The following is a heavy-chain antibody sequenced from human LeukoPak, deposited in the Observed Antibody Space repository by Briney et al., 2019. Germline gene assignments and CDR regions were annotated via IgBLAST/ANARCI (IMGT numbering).Heavy chain of an antibody. V-gene: IGHV3-21*01. CDR3: ARDVMATIDY. Sequence: GGSLRLSCAASGFTLSSYSMNWVRQAPGKGLEWVSSISSSSSYIYYADSVKGRFTISRDNARNSLYLQMNGLRAEDTAVYYCARDVMATIDYWGQGTLVTVSS. D-gene: IGHD5-24*01. J-gene: IGHJ4*02. CDR2: ISSSSSYI. CDR1: GFTLSSYS.